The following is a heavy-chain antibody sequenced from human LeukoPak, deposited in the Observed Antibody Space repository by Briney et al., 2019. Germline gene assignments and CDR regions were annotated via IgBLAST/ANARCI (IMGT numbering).Heavy chain of an antibody. CDR2: FSCSGST. Sequence: SKTLSLTCSVSGGSISSCTYSWGWIRQPPGKGLEWIGSFSCSGSTYYNPSLKSRVTISVDTSKSQFSLYMDSVTAADTAVYYCARDWNRYAYWGQGTLVTVSS. J-gene: IGHJ4*02. D-gene: IGHD1-1*01. V-gene: IGHV4-39*07. CDR1: GGSISSCTYS. CDR3: ARDWNRYAY.